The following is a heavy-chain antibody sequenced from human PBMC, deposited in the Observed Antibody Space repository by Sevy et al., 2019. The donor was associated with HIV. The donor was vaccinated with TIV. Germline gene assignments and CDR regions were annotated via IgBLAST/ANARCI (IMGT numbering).Heavy chain of an antibody. J-gene: IGHJ4*02. CDR1: GFTFSSYA. CDR3: ARGSEQIAEAAHYFDY. V-gene: IGHV3-30*04. D-gene: IGHD6-19*01. CDR2: ISYDGSNK. Sequence: GGSLRLSCAASGFTFSSYAMHWVRQAPGKGLEWVAVISYDGSNKHYAESVKGRFTRTRDKSRNTVYLQINSLGAEDTAVYYGARGSEQIAEAAHYFDYWGQGTLVTASS.